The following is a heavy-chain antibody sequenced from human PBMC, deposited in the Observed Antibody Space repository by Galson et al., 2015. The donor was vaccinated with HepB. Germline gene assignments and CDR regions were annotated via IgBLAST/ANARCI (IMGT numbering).Heavy chain of an antibody. Sequence: SVKVSCKASGYTFTRYTINWVRQAPGQGLEWMGWISAYSGYTNYAQRFQGRVTLTTDTSTTTAYMELRNLKSDDTAVYYCAALFSGYEFDYWGQGTLVTVSS. V-gene: IGHV1-18*01. D-gene: IGHD5-12*01. J-gene: IGHJ4*02. CDR1: GYTFTRYT. CDR3: AALFSGYEFDY. CDR2: ISAYSGYT.